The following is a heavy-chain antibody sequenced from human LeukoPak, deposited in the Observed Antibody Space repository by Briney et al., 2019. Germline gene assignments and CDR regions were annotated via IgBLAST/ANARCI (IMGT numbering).Heavy chain of an antibody. V-gene: IGHV3-30-3*01. CDR3: ARSSSWYFGY. CDR2: ISYDGSNK. Sequence: GGSLRLSCAASGFTFSSYAMHWVRQAPGKGLEWVAVISYDGSNKYYADSVKGRFTISRGNSKNTLYLQMNSLRAEDTAVYYCARSSSWYFGYWGQGTLVTVSS. D-gene: IGHD6-13*01. CDR1: GFTFSSYA. J-gene: IGHJ4*02.